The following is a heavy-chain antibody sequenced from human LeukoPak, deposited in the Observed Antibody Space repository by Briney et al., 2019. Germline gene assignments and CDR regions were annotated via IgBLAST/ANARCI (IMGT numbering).Heavy chain of an antibody. D-gene: IGHD4-17*01. J-gene: IGHJ4*02. CDR1: GFTLSCYS. CDR3: ARDYGDYGGLGY. Sequence: PGGSLRLSCAASGFTLSCYSMNWVRQAPGKGLEWVSSISSSSSYIYYANSVKGRFTISRDNAKNSLYLQMNSLRAEDTAVYYCARDYGDYGGLGYWGQGTLVTVSS. CDR2: ISSSSSYI. V-gene: IGHV3-21*01.